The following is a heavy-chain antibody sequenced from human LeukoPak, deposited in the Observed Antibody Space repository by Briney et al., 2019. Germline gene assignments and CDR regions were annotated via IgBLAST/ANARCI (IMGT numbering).Heavy chain of an antibody. D-gene: IGHD6-19*01. J-gene: IGHJ5*02. V-gene: IGHV6-1*01. Sequence: SQTLSLTCAISGDSVSSNSAAWSWIRQSPSRGLEWLGRTYYRSKWYNDYAGSVKGRIAINPDTSKNQLSLKLSSVTAADTAVYYCARQSAVAGGYNWFDPWGQGTLVTVSS. CDR2: TYYRSKWYN. CDR3: ARQSAVAGGYNWFDP. CDR1: GDSVSSNSAA.